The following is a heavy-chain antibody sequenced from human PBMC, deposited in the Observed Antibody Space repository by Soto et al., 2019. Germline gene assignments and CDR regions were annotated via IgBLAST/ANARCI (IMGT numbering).Heavy chain of an antibody. V-gene: IGHV5-51*01. CDR1: GYNFVNYW. Sequence: GESLTISCKSSGYNFVNYWIGWVRQMPGKGLEWMGIMYPANSDTRYSPSFQGQVTISADKSISTAYLQWSSLKASDTAIYYCARHEVGGTDYWGQGTLVTVSS. CDR3: ARHEVGGTDY. J-gene: IGHJ4*02. D-gene: IGHD1-26*01. CDR2: MYPANSDT.